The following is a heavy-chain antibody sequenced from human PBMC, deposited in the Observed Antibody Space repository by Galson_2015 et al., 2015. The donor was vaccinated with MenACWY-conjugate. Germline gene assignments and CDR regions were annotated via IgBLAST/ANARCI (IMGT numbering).Heavy chain of an antibody. CDR3: TRGPGCTTSSCYRRASDY. CDR1: GGSISSNTYY. V-gene: IGHV4-39*07. Sequence: SETLSLTCTVSGGSISSNTYYWGWIRQPPGKGLEWIGSIYYGGSPYYNPSLMSRVAVSLDTSKNQFSLKMSSVTAADTAVYYCTRGPGCTTSSCYRRASDYWGQGTLVTVSS. D-gene: IGHD2-2*02. J-gene: IGHJ4*02. CDR2: IYYGGSP.